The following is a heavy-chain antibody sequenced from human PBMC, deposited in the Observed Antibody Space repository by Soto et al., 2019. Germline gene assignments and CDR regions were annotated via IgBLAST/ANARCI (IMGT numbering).Heavy chain of an antibody. V-gene: IGHV1-69*13. Sequence: GASVKVSCKTSGGTFSSYAISWVRQAPGQGLEWMGGIIPIFGTANYAQKFQGRVTITADESTSTAYMELSSLRSEDTAVYYCARVLGCSSTSCYVRGMDVCGQGTTVTVSS. J-gene: IGHJ6*02. CDR3: ARVLGCSSTSCYVRGMDV. D-gene: IGHD2-2*01. CDR2: IIPIFGTA. CDR1: GGTFSSYA.